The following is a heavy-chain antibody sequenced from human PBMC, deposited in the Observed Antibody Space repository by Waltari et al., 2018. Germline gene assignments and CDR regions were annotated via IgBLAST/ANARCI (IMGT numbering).Heavy chain of an antibody. V-gene: IGHV4-4*07. CDR2: VYTSGST. CDR3: ARDYDFWSGSPFGMDV. D-gene: IGHD3-3*01. Sequence: QVQLQESGPGLVKPSETLSLTCTVSGGSISSYYWSWIRQPAGKGLEWIGRVYTSGSTNYNPSLKSRVTMAVDTSKNQFSLKLSSVTAADTAVYYCARDYDFWSGSPFGMDVWGQGTTVTVSS. J-gene: IGHJ6*02. CDR1: GGSISSYY.